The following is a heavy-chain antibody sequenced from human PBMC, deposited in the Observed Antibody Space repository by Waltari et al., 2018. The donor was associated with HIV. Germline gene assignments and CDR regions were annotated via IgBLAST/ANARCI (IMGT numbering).Heavy chain of an antibody. CDR2: ISPSDGIK. J-gene: IGHJ6*02. CDR1: GYNFSKYY. CDR3: ARDGLFGTMLYYYFGMDV. Sequence: VPLVQSGAAVKKPGAAVNVYCQASGYNFSKYYIHWVRQAPGRGLKLMGIISPSDGIKTYAPKFQCRVAMTSDTSTSTVYMELSRLRPDDTAEYYCARDGLFGTMLYYYFGMDVWGQGTTVTVSS. D-gene: IGHD1-1*01. V-gene: IGHV1-46*01.